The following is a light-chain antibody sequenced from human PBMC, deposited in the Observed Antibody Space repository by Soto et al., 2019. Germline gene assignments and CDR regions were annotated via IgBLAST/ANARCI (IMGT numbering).Light chain of an antibody. Sequence: DIVLTQSPGTLSLSPGEGATLSCMARPSVSSSYLAWYQQRPGQAPRLLIYGASSRATGIPDRFSGSGSGTDFTLPITILQDEDLSVYYCQRYRTLPFPCGPGTKVDIK. J-gene: IGKJ3*01. CDR3: QRYRTLPFP. V-gene: IGKV3-20*01. CDR1: PSVSSSY. CDR2: GAS.